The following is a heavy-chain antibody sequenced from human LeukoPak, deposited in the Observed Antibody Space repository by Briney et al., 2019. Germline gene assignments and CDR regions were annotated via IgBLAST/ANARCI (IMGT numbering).Heavy chain of an antibody. Sequence: SQALSLTCAISGDSVSSNSAAWNWIRQSPSRGLEWLGRTYYRSKWYNDYAVSVKSRITINPDTSKNQFSLQLNSVTPEDTAVYYCARDVDFWSGYSYYFDYWGQGTLVTVSS. V-gene: IGHV6-1*01. CDR1: GDSVSSNSAA. D-gene: IGHD3-3*01. CDR3: ARDVDFWSGYSYYFDY. CDR2: TYYRSKWYN. J-gene: IGHJ4*02.